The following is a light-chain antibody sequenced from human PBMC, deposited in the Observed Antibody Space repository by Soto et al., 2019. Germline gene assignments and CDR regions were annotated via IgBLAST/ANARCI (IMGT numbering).Light chain of an antibody. J-gene: IGLJ1*01. Sequence: QSVLAQPSSVSGSPGQSITISCTGTSTDVGGYNYVSWYQHRPGKGPKLIIYEVSNRPSGVSDRFSGSKSGNKASLIISNLEAEDESDYYCGSYTSTDTPFVFGTGTRSPS. CDR3: GSYTSTDTPFV. CDR2: EVS. CDR1: STDVGGYNY. V-gene: IGLV2-14*01.